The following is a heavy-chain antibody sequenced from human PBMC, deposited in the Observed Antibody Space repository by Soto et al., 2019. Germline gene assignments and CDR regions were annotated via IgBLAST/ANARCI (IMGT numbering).Heavy chain of an antibody. CDR1: GGSFSGYY. J-gene: IGHJ6*02. V-gene: IGHV4-34*01. Sequence: QVQLQQWGAGLLKPSETLSLTCAVYGGSFSGYYWSWIRQPPGKGLEWIGEINHSGRTNYNPSLKSRVTISVDTSKNQFSLKLSSVTAADTAVYYCARGSSGWRYYYYGMDVWGQGTTVTVSS. CDR3: ARGSSGWRYYYYGMDV. D-gene: IGHD6-19*01. CDR2: INHSGRT.